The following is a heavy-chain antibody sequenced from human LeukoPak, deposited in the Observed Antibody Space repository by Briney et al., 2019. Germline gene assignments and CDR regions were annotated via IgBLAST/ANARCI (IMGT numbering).Heavy chain of an antibody. V-gene: IGHV5-51*01. CDR3: ARAIKTWIQGFDY. CDR1: GYSITNYW. D-gene: IGHD5-18*01. CDR2: IYPGGSDT. J-gene: IGHJ4*02. Sequence: GESLKISCKGSGYSITNYWIGSVRQMPGKGLEWMGIIYPGGSDTKFSPCLQGQVNISADKSISTANLQWSSRKAWDTAIYYCARAIKTWIQGFDYWGQGTLVTVSS.